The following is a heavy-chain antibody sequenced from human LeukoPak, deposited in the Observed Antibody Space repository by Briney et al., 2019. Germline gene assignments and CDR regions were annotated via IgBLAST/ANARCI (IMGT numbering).Heavy chain of an antibody. CDR3: ASGNYGQFDY. CDR1: GFTFSIHS. V-gene: IGHV3-48*02. CDR2: ISGGSATI. J-gene: IGHJ4*02. Sequence: GGSLRLSCAATGFTFSIHSMNWVRQAPENGLEWVSYISGGSATIYYADSVKGRFTISRDNAKNSLYLQMSGLRDEDTAVYYCASGNYGQFDYWGQGTLVTVSS. D-gene: IGHD3-10*01.